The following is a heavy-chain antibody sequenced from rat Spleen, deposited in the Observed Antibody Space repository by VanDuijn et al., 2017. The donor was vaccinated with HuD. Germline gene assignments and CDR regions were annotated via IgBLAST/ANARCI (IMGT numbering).Heavy chain of an antibody. D-gene: IGHD2-5*01. CDR1: GFTFSGNW. V-gene: IGHV5-29*01. J-gene: IGHJ1*01. Sequence: EVHLVESGGGLVQPGSPLKLSCAASGFTFSGNWLNWIRQAPGKGLEWVASIYSDGSRTYYRDSVKGQFTISRDNGKSIIYLEMDSLRSADMATYYCVRQGYLRDWYFDFWGPGTMVTVSS. CDR2: IYSDGSRT. CDR3: VRQGYLRDWYFDF.